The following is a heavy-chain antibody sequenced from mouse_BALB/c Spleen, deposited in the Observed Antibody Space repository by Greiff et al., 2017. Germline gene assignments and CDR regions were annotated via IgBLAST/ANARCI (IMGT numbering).Heavy chain of an antibody. CDR3: TRKDYYGIERAMDY. CDR1: GFTFSNYW. Sequence: EVQLVESGGGLVQPGGSMKLSCVASGFTFSNYWMNWVRQSPEKGLEWVAEIRLKSNNYATHYAESVKGRFTISRDDSKSSVYLQMNNLRAEDTGIYYCTRKDYYGIERAMDYWGQGTSVTVSS. V-gene: IGHV6-6*02. D-gene: IGHD2-1*01. J-gene: IGHJ4*01. CDR2: IRLKSNNYAT.